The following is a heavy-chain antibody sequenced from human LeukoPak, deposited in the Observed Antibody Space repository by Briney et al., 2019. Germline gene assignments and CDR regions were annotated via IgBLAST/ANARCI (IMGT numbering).Heavy chain of an antibody. D-gene: IGHD6-13*01. Sequence: GGSLRLSCAASGFTVSSNYMSWVRQAPGKGLEWVSVIYSGGSTYYADSVKGRFTISRDNSKNTLYLQMNSLRAEDTAVYYCAKDRPSSWYEVIDYWGQGTLVTVSS. J-gene: IGHJ4*02. CDR1: GFTVSSNY. CDR3: AKDRPSSWYEVIDY. V-gene: IGHV3-53*01. CDR2: IYSGGST.